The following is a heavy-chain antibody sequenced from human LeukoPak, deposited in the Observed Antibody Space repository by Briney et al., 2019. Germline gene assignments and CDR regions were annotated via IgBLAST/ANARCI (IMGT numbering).Heavy chain of an antibody. D-gene: IGHD2-8*01. Sequence: PGXFLRLSCAASGFTFSSYSMNWVGQAPGKGVEWVASISSSSSDIYYEDSVKGRFTISREKAKNSLYLQMNSLRAEDTAVYYCARERGVYAILEGFDYWGQGTLVTVSS. J-gene: IGHJ4*02. CDR2: ISSSSSDI. CDR3: ARERGVYAILEGFDY. V-gene: IGHV3-21*01. CDR1: GFTFSSYS.